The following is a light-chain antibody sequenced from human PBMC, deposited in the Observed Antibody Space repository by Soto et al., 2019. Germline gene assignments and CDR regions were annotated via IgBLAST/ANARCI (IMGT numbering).Light chain of an antibody. CDR1: QTISSW. J-gene: IGKJ4*01. Sequence: DIQMTQSPSTLSGSVGDRVTITCRASQTISSWLAWYQQKPGKAPKLLIYDASSLESGVPSRFSGRRSGTEFTLTISSLQPDDFGTYYCQQYESYSPLTFGGGTQGGYQ. CDR3: QQYESYSPLT. V-gene: IGKV1-5*01. CDR2: DAS.